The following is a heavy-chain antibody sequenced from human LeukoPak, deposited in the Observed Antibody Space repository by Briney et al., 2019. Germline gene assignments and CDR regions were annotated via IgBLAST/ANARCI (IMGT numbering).Heavy chain of an antibody. CDR2: IKSKTDGGTT. Sequence: GGSLRLSCAASGFTFSNAWMSWVRQAPGKGLEWVGRIKSKTDGGTTDYAAPVKGRFTISRDDSKNTLYLQMNSLKTEDTAVYYCTTALVDTAMDDAFDIWGQGTMVTVSS. CDR3: TTALVDTAMDDAFDI. J-gene: IGHJ3*02. D-gene: IGHD5-18*01. CDR1: GFTFSNAW. V-gene: IGHV3-15*01.